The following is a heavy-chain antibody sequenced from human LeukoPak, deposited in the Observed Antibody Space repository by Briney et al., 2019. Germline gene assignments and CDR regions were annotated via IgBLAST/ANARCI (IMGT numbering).Heavy chain of an antibody. CDR2: IYNSGST. V-gene: IGHV4-61*02. D-gene: IGHD1-1*01. Sequence: SQTLSLTCTVSGGSISSGSYYWSWIRQPAGKGLEWIGRIYNSGSTNYNPSLKSRVTISVDTSKNQFSLKLSSVTAADTAVYYCARTYLGTTAGGYYFHMDVWGKGTTVTISS. J-gene: IGHJ6*03. CDR1: GGSISSGSYY. CDR3: ARTYLGTTAGGYYFHMDV.